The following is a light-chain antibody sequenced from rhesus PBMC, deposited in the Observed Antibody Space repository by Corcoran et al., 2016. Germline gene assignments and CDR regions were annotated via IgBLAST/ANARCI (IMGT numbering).Light chain of an antibody. CDR3: MQALEFPYS. CDR1: QNLVHSNGNTY. CDR2: KDS. V-gene: IGKV2-64*01. J-gene: IGKJ2*01. Sequence: DVVMTQSPLALPITPGQPASISCRSSQNLVHSNGNTYLSWFQQKPGQPPRLLIYKDSNRYSGVQDRFSGTGAGTDFTLKISRVEDEDVGVYYCMQALEFPYSFGQGTKVEIE.